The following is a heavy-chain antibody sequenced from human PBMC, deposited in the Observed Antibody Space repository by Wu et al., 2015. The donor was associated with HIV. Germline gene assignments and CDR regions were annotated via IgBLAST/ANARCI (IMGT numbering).Heavy chain of an antibody. V-gene: IGHV1-8*03. CDR2: INLNSGNT. J-gene: IGHJ6*03. CDR1: RFTTDD. D-gene: IGHD1-26*01. CDR3: ARGGIIMGPTIKTSYYIGR. Sequence: QVQLVQSGAEVKKPGASVKVSCKASRFTTDDINWLRQATGQGLEWMGWINLNSGNTGYAQKFQGRVTISKNTSIITAYVELSSLRSEDTAIYYCARGGIIMGPTIKTSYYIGRLGQRDHGHRLL.